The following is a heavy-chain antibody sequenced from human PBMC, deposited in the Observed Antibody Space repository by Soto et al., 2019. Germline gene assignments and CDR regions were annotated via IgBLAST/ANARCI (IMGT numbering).Heavy chain of an antibody. CDR1: GFTFSSYA. CDR2: ISGSGGST. Sequence: GGSLRLSCAASGFTFSSYAMSWVRQAPGKGLEWVSAISGSGGSTYYADSVKGRFTISRDNSKNTLYLQMNSLRAEDTAVYYCPKCYDSSGSTFDYWGQGTLVTVSS. V-gene: IGHV3-23*01. CDR3: PKCYDSSGSTFDY. J-gene: IGHJ4*02. D-gene: IGHD3-22*01.